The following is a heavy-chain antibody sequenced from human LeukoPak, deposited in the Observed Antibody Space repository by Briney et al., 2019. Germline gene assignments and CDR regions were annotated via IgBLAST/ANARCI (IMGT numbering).Heavy chain of an antibody. Sequence: SVKVSCKASGFTFTSSAMQWVRQARGQRREWIGWIVVGSGNTNYAQKFQERVTITRDMSTSTTYMELSSLRSEDTAVYYCAATYYYDSSGPGGDAFDIWGQGTMVTVSS. D-gene: IGHD3-22*01. V-gene: IGHV1-58*02. CDR3: AATYYYDSSGPGGDAFDI. CDR1: GFTFTSSA. J-gene: IGHJ3*02. CDR2: IVVGSGNT.